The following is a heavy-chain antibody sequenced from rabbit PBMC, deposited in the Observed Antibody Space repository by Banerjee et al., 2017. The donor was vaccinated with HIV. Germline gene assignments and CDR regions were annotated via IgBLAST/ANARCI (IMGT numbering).Heavy chain of an antibody. Sequence: QSLEESGGDLVKPGASLTVTCTASGFDFSSYYMSWVRQAPGKGLEWIGYIDPVFGSTYYASWVNGRFTISSHNAQNTLYLQLNSLTAADTATYFCARIAYASSSGYSSYFNLWGPGTLVTVS. D-gene: IGHD1-1*01. J-gene: IGHJ4*01. CDR2: IDPVFGST. CDR1: GFDFSSYY. V-gene: IGHV1S7*01. CDR3: ARIAYASSSGYSSYFNL.